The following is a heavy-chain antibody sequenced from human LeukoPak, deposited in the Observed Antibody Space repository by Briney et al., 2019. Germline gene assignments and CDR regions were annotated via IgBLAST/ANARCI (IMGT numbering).Heavy chain of an antibody. CDR1: GGSISSATYY. J-gene: IGHJ3*02. CDR3: ARYSGSYPHDAFDI. Sequence: SQTLSLTCTVSGGSISSATYYWNWIRQPPGKGLEWIGYIYYSGSTSYNPSLKSRVTISVDTSKNHFSLKLSSVTAADTAVYYCARYSGSYPHDAFDIWGQGTMVTVSS. CDR2: IYYSGST. V-gene: IGHV4-61*03. D-gene: IGHD1-26*01.